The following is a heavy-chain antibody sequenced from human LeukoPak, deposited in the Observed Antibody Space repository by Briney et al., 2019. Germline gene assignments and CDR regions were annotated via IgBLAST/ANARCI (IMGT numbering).Heavy chain of an antibody. CDR1: GGSISSYY. Sequence: PSETLSLTFTVSGGSISSYYWSWIRQPPGKGLEWIGYIYYSGSTNYNPSLKSRVTISVDTSKNQFSLKLSYVTAADTAVYYCARSYSGYDLAFFDYWGQGTLVTVSS. D-gene: IGHD5-12*01. V-gene: IGHV4-59*01. J-gene: IGHJ4*02. CDR2: IYYSGST. CDR3: ARSYSGYDLAFFDY.